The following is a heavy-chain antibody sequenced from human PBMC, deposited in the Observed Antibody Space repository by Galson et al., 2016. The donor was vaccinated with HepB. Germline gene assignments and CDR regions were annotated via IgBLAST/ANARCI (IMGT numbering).Heavy chain of an antibody. J-gene: IGHJ6*04. CDR1: GFSLSTSGIS. V-gene: IGHV2-70*11. CDR2: IDWDDDK. CDR3: SQTSLFGRGGMDV. Sequence: LVNTKEKGKLTCSVSGFSLSTSGISVNWIRQPPGKALEWLARIDWDDDKYYRKSVKTRFTISKDTSKNQVVLTIANMDPVDTATYYCSQTSLFGRGGMDVGGKGTTVTVSS. D-gene: IGHD3/OR15-3a*01.